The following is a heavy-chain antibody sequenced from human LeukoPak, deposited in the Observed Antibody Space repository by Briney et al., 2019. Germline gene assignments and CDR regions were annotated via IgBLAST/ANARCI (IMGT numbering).Heavy chain of an antibody. V-gene: IGHV3-66*01. J-gene: IGHJ4*02. CDR1: GFTVSSDY. CDR3: AREDRWMGGFDY. CDR2: IYSADTT. Sequence: GGSLRLSCAASGFTVSSDYMTWVRQAPGKGLEWVSIIYSADTTYYADSVRGRFTISRDNSKNTLYLRMNSLRAEDSAVYYCAREDRWMGGFDYWGQGTLVTVSS. D-gene: IGHD2-15*01.